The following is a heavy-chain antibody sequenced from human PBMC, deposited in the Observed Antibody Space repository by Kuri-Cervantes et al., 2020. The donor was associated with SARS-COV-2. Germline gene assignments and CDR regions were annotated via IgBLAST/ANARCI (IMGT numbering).Heavy chain of an antibody. CDR3: ARDLNRYSSSWGAFDI. J-gene: IGHJ3*02. CDR1: GFTFSSYA. D-gene: IGHD6-13*01. Sequence: GESLKISCAASGFTFSSYAMHWVRQAPGKGLEWVAVISYDGSNKYYVDSVKGRFTISRDNSKNTLYLQMNSLRAEDTAVYYCARDLNRYSSSWGAFDIWGQGTMVTVSS. V-gene: IGHV3-30*04. CDR2: ISYDGSNK.